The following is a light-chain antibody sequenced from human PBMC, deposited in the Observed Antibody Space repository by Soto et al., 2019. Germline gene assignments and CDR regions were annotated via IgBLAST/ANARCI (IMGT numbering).Light chain of an antibody. CDR1: QSIRSN. V-gene: IGKV3-15*01. CDR2: GAS. CDR3: QPYNNWPPYT. J-gene: IGKJ2*01. Sequence: EIVMTQSPATLSVSPGERATLSCRASQSIRSNLAWYQQRPGQAPRLLIYGASTRATGIPARFSGSGSGTAFTLTISSLQSEDFAVYYCQPYNNWPPYTFGQGTKLDIK.